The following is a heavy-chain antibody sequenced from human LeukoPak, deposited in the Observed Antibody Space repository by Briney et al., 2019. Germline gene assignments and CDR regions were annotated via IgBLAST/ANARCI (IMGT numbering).Heavy chain of an antibody. CDR1: GFTFSAYA. CDR3: ARTDTAMVFAFDI. CDR2: ISYDGGNK. Sequence: GGSLRLSCAASGFTFSAYAMFWVRQAPGKGQEWVAVISYDGGNKNYADSVKGRFTISRAHSKNTLSLKRASLRAEDTAVYYCARTDTAMVFAFDIWGQGTMVTVSS. V-gene: IGHV3-30-3*01. D-gene: IGHD5-18*01. J-gene: IGHJ3*02.